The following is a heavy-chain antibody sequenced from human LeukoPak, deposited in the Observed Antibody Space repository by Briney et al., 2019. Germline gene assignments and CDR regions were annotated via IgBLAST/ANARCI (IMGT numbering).Heavy chain of an antibody. Sequence: ASVKVSCKASGYTSTSYGISWVRQAPGQGLEWMGWISAYNGNTNYAQKLQGRVTMTTDTSTSTAYMELRSLRSDDTAVYYCARAFWSGYYTFLYYYGMDVWGQGTTVTVSS. CDR1: GYTSTSYG. J-gene: IGHJ6*02. D-gene: IGHD3-3*01. V-gene: IGHV1-18*01. CDR3: ARAFWSGYYTFLYYYGMDV. CDR2: ISAYNGNT.